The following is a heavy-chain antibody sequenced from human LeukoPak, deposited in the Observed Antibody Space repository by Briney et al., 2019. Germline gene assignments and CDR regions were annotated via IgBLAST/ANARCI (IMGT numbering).Heavy chain of an antibody. CDR1: GGTFSSYA. CDR2: IIPILGIA. J-gene: IGHJ4*02. Sequence: ASVKVSCKASGGTFSSYAISWVRQAPGQGLEWMGRIIPILGIANYAQKFQGRVTITADKSTSTAYMELSSLRSEDTAVYHCARGQSDDYGDYGWGQGTLVTVSS. CDR3: ARGQSDDYGDYG. D-gene: IGHD4-17*01. V-gene: IGHV1-69*04.